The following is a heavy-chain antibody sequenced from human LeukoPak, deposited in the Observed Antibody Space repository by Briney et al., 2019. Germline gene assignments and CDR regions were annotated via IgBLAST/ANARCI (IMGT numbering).Heavy chain of an antibody. J-gene: IGHJ4*02. CDR3: ARDRGWFDY. V-gene: IGHV3-7*05. Sequence: PGGSLRLSCAASGFTFSSYWMSWVRQAPGKGLEWVANINQGGRDKYYVDSVKGRFTISRDNAKNSLYLQMNSLRAEDTAVYYCARDRGWFDYWGQGTLVTVSS. D-gene: IGHD6-19*01. CDR2: INQGGRDK. CDR1: GFTFSSYW.